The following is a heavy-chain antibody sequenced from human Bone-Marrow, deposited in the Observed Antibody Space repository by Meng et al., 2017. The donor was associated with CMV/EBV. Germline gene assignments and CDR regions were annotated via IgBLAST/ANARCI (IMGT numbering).Heavy chain of an antibody. V-gene: IGHV4-59*01. J-gene: IGHJ6*02. CDR2: IYYSGAT. CDR3: ARMYNWNDVGYYGMDV. CDR1: GGSISSYY. D-gene: IGHD1-1*01. Sequence: VSLRLSSSVSGGSISSYYWSWIRQPPGKGLEWIGYIYYSGATNYNPSLKGRVTISVDTSKNQFSLKLSSVTAADTAVYYCARMYNWNDVGYYGMDVWAQGTTVTVSS.